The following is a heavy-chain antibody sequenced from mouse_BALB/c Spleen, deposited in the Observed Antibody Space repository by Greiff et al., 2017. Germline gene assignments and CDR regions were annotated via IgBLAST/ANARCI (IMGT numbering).Heavy chain of an antibody. Sequence: EVQVVESGGDLVKPGGSLKLSCAASGFTFSSYGMSWVRQTPDKRLEWVATISSGGSYTYYPDSVKGRFPISRDNAKNTLYLQMSSLKSEDTAMYYCARQGDGYWFAYWGQGTLVTVSA. J-gene: IGHJ3*01. CDR3: ARQGDGYWFAY. D-gene: IGHD2-3*01. V-gene: IGHV5-6*01. CDR1: GFTFSSYG. CDR2: ISSGGSYT.